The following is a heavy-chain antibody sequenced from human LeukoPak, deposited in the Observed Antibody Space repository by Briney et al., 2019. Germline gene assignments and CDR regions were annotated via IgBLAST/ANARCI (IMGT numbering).Heavy chain of an antibody. D-gene: IGHD3-3*01. V-gene: IGHV1-2*02. J-gene: IGHJ6*03. Sequence: ASVKVSCKASGYTFTGYYMHWLRQAPGQGLEWMGWINPNSGGTNYAQKFQGRVTMTRDTSISTAYMELSRLRSDDTAVYYCARDLSDFWSGTHTPHYYYYMDVWGKGTTVTVSS. CDR2: INPNSGGT. CDR1: GYTFTGYY. CDR3: ARDLSDFWSGTHTPHYYYYMDV.